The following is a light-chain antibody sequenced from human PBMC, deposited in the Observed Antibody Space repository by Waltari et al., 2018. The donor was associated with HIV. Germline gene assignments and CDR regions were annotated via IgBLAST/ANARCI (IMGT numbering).Light chain of an antibody. J-gene: IGLJ3*02. Sequence: QSVLTQPPSVSGAPGQRVTISCTGSSSNIGARARFDVHWYQQLPGTAPKLLIYGNTNLPSGCPHLLSGAKSGASASLAITGLQAEDEADYYCQSYDTSLSGSVFGGGTKLTVL. CDR2: GNT. CDR1: SSNIGARARFD. CDR3: QSYDTSLSGSV. V-gene: IGLV1-40*01.